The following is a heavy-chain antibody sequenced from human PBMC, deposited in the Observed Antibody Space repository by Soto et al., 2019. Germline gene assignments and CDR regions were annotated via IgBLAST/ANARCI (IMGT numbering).Heavy chain of an antibody. V-gene: IGHV4-34*01. CDR2: INHSGST. CDR1: GGSFSGYY. CDR3: ARAVISRKPWYFDL. J-gene: IGHJ2*01. Sequence: SETLSLTCAVYGGSFSGYYLSWIRQPPGKGLEWIGEINHSGSTNYNPSLKSRVTISVDTSKNQFSLKLSSVTAADTAVYYCARAVISRKPWYFDLWGRGTLVTVS.